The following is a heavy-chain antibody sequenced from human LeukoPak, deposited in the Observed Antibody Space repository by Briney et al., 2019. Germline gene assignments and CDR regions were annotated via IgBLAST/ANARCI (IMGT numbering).Heavy chain of an antibody. D-gene: IGHD6-13*01. CDR3: AKDWGQQQLVGYFDY. CDR1: GFTFSSYG. Sequence: GGSLRLSCAASGFTFSSYGMHWVRQAPGKGLEGVAFIRYDGSNKYYADSVKGRFTISRDNSKNTLYVQMNSLRAEDTAVYYCAKDWGQQQLVGYFDYWGQGTLVTVSS. CDR2: IRYDGSNK. J-gene: IGHJ4*02. V-gene: IGHV3-30*02.